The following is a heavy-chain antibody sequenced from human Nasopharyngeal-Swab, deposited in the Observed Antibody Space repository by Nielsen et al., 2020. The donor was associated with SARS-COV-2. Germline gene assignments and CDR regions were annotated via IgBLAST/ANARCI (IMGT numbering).Heavy chain of an antibody. V-gene: IGHV3-7*01. J-gene: IGHJ3*02. CDR1: GFTFSSYW. CDR2: IKQDGSEK. Sequence: GGSLRLSCAASGFTFSSYWMSWVRQAPGKGLEWVANIKQDGSEKYYVDSVKGRSTISRDNAKNSLYLQMNSLRAEDTAVYYCAREWRERGLGSSGSRPQANAFDIWGQGTMVTVSS. CDR3: AREWRERGLGSSGSRPQANAFDI. D-gene: IGHD1-26*01.